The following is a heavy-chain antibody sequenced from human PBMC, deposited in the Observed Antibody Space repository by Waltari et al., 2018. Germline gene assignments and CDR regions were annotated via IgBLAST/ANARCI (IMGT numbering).Heavy chain of an antibody. CDR2: NIPILGAT. Sequence: QVHLAQSGAEVRKPGSSVKVSCKASGDTFSLYAMAWVRQAPGQGLEWMGGNIPILGATNYAQKFQGRVTITADESTSTAYMELSSLRSEDTALYFCARGDATPPYYYFHSWGQGTLVTVSS. V-gene: IGHV1-69*11. CDR3: ARGDATPPYYYFHS. J-gene: IGHJ4*02. D-gene: IGHD2-15*01. CDR1: GDTFSLYA.